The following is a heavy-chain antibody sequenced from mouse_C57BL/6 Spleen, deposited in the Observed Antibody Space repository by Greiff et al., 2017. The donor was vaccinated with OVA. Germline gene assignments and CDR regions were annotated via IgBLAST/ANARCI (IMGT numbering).Heavy chain of an antibody. J-gene: IGHJ3*01. CDR1: GYTFTSYW. Sequence: QVQLQQPGAELVRPGSSVKLSCKASGYTFTSYWMDWVKQRPGQGLEWIGNIYPSDSETHYNQKFKDKATLTVDKSSSTAYMQLSSLTSEDSAVYYCARGGYDYLFAYWGQGTLVTVSA. CDR2: IYPSDSET. CDR3: ARGGYDYLFAY. V-gene: IGHV1-61*01. D-gene: IGHD2-4*01.